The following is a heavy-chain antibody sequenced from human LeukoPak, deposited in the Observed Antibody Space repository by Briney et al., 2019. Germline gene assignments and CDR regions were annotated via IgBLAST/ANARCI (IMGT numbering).Heavy chain of an antibody. CDR3: ARDVDTAMVTYGMDV. D-gene: IGHD5-18*01. J-gene: IGHJ6*02. CDR2: IYTSGST. V-gene: IGHV4-4*07. Sequence: SETLSLTCTVSGGSISSFYWSWIRQPAGKGLEWIGRIYTSGSTNYNPSLKSRVTMSVDTSKNQFSLELSSVTAADTAVYYCARDVDTAMVTYGMDVWGQGTTVTVSS. CDR1: GGSISSFY.